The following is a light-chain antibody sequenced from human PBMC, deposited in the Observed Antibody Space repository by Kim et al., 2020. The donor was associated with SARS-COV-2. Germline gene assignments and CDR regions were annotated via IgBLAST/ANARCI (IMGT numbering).Light chain of an antibody. CDR1: SSNIGAGYD. CDR3: QSFDNKLNWV. Sequence: QRVTISCTGSSSNIGAGYDVHGYHQLPGTAPKLLIFGNSNRPSGVPDRFSGSKSGTSASLAVTGLQAEDEAVYYCQSFDNKLNWVFGGGTKVDRP. J-gene: IGLJ3*02. CDR2: GNS. V-gene: IGLV1-40*01.